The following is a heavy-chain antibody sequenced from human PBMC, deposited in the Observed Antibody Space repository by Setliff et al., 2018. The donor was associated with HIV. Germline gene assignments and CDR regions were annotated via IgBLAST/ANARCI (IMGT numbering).Heavy chain of an antibody. J-gene: IGHJ4*02. Sequence: GESLTISCKGSGYSFTSYWSCWVRQMPGKGLEWMGIIYTGDSDTRYSPSFQGPVTISADKSISTAYLQWSSLKASDTAMYYCASSPTVTTSGGFDYWGQGTMVTVSS. V-gene: IGHV5-51*01. CDR2: IYTGDSDT. CDR3: ASSPTVTTSGGFDY. D-gene: IGHD4-17*01. CDR1: GYSFTSYW.